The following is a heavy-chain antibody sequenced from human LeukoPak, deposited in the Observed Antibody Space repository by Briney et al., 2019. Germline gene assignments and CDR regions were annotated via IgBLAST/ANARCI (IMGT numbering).Heavy chain of an antibody. V-gene: IGHV1-69*04. J-gene: IGHJ5*01. Sequence: SVKVSCKASGGTFNNYDVNWVRQAHGQGLEWMGRVIPLLTVTHYAQKFQDRVIITADKSTNTAYLDLSNLRSEDSAVYYCARGGVGSVGAFDSWGQGTLVTVSS. CDR2: VIPLLTVT. CDR1: GGTFNNYD. CDR3: ARGGVGSVGAFDS. D-gene: IGHD2-8*02.